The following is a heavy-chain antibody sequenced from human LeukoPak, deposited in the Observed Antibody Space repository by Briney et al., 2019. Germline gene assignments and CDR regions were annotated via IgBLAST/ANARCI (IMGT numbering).Heavy chain of an antibody. Sequence: GGSLRLSCAASGFTFSSYDMHWVRQATGKGLEWVSAIGTAGDPYYPGSVKGRFTISRENAKNSLYLQMNSLRAGDTAVYYCARGAMVRGVNHFDYWGQGALVTVSS. V-gene: IGHV3-13*05. D-gene: IGHD3-10*01. CDR1: GFTFSSYD. CDR2: IGTAGDP. CDR3: ARGAMVRGVNHFDY. J-gene: IGHJ4*02.